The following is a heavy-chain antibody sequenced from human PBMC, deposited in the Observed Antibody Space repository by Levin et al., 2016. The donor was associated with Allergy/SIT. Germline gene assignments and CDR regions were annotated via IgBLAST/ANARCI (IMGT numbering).Heavy chain of an antibody. CDR2: VYHNGAT. CDR1: GASITLSSYY. CDR3: ATRHGGTIFGPFDY. D-gene: IGHD3-3*01. V-gene: IGHV4-39*01. J-gene: IGHJ4*02. Sequence: SETLSLTCTLSGASITLSSYYWGWLRQPPGKGLEWIGSVYHNGATYYNPSLNSRVTMSIDTSKKQFSLKLSSVTAADTAVYYCATRHGGTIFGPFDYWGQGALVTVSP.